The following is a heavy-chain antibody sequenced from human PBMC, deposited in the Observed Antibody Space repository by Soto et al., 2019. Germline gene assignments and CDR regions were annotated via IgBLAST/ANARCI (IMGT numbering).Heavy chain of an antibody. D-gene: IGHD4-4*01. CDR2: IYYSGST. V-gene: IGHV4-31*03. J-gene: IGHJ3*02. CDR3: ARLRWLQSHAFDI. Sequence: SETLSLTCTVSGGSISSGGYYWSWIRQHPGKGLEWIGYIYYSGSTYYNPSLKSRVTMSVDTSKNQFSLKLSSVTAADTAVYYCARLRWLQSHAFDIWGQGTMVTVSS. CDR1: GGSISSGGYY.